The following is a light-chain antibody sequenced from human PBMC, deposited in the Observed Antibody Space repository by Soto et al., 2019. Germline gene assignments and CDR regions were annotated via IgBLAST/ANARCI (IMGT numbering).Light chain of an antibody. Sequence: DIQMTQSPSTLSASVGDRVTITCRASQSISTWLAWYQQKPGKAPKLLISDASSLKSGVPSRFSGSGSATEFTLTISNLQPDDFATDYCQQYNGYSRTFGQGTRVEI. J-gene: IGKJ1*01. CDR2: DAS. V-gene: IGKV1-5*01. CDR1: QSISTW. CDR3: QQYNGYSRT.